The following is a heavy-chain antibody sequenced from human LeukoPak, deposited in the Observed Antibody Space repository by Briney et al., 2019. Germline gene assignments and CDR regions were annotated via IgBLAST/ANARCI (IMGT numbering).Heavy chain of an antibody. D-gene: IGHD2-2*01. CDR1: GFTFRTYT. CDR3: AREDEVVPAAIGVY. J-gene: IGHJ4*02. V-gene: IGHV3-21*01. CDR2: ISSDSRYI. Sequence: GGSLRLSCAASGFTFRTYTMNWVRQAPGKRLEWVSSISSDSRYIYYADSVKGRFTISRDNAKNSLYLQMNSLRAEDTAVYYCAREDEVVPAAIGVYWGQGTLVTVSS.